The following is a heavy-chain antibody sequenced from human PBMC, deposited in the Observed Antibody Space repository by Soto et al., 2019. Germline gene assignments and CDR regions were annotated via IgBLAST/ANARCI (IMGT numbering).Heavy chain of an antibody. CDR1: GFTFSDYY. V-gene: IGHV3-11*06. CDR3: ARGGGYKEGYY. J-gene: IGHJ4*02. D-gene: IGHD6-19*01. CDR2: ISSSSSYT. Sequence: GGSLRLSCAASGFTFSDYYMSLIRQAPGKGLECVSYISSSSSYTNYADSVKGRFTISRDNAKNSLYLQMNSLRAEDTAVYYCARGGGYKEGYYWGQGTLVTVSS.